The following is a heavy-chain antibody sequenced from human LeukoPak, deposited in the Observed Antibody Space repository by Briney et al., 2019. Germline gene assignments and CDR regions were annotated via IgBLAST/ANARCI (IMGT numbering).Heavy chain of an antibody. D-gene: IGHD3-10*01. CDR2: IKQDGSEK. Sequence: GGTLRLSCAASGFTFSSCWMSWVRQAPGKGLEWVANIKQDGSEKYYVDSVKGRFTISRDNAKNSLYLQMNSLRAEDTAVYYCAKSMELWFGESEDYWGQGTLVTVSS. V-gene: IGHV3-7*03. CDR3: AKSMELWFGESEDY. CDR1: GFTFSSCW. J-gene: IGHJ4*02.